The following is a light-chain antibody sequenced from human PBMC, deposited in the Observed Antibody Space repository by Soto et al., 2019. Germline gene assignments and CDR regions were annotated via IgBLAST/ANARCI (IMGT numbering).Light chain of an antibody. V-gene: IGLV2-14*03. Sequence: QSALTQPASVSGSPGQSITISCTGTSSDIGAYNYVSWYQQHPGKVPKLMIYDVSNRPSGISNRFSGSKFGNTASLTISGLQAEDEADYYCSSYTSSTTVIFGGGTKVTVL. CDR2: DVS. CDR3: SSYTSSTTVI. CDR1: SSDIGAYNY. J-gene: IGLJ2*01.